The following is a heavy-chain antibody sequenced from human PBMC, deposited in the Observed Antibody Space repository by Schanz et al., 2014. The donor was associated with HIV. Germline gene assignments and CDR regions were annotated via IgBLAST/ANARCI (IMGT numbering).Heavy chain of an antibody. CDR2: ISWSETKI. J-gene: IGHJ4*02. CDR3: AKSNGGDTAVVQYYFDY. D-gene: IGHD5-18*01. CDR1: GFTFGDYS. Sequence: EVQLVESGGGLVKPGRSLRLSCTVSGFTFGDYSMRWFRQAPGKGLEWVSGISWSETKIGYADSVKGRFTISRDNAKNSLYLNMYSLRAEDTAVYFCAKSNGGDTAVVQYYFDYWGQGTLVSVSS. V-gene: IGHV3-9*01.